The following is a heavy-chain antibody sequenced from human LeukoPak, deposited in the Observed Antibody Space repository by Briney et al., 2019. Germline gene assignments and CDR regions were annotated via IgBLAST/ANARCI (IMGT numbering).Heavy chain of an antibody. Sequence: GGSLRLSCAASGFTFDDYAMHWVRHAPGKGLEGVSGISWSSGGIGYADSVKGRFTITRDNAKHSLYLQMNSLKAEDTALYYCAKAPTARAHYYYMDVWGKGTTVTVSS. J-gene: IGHJ6*03. V-gene: IGHV3-9*01. CDR1: GFTFDDYA. CDR2: ISWSSGGI. D-gene: IGHD5-18*01. CDR3: AKAPTARAHYYYMDV.